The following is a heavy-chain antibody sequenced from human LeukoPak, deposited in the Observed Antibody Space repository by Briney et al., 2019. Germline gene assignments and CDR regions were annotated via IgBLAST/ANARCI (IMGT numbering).Heavy chain of an antibody. CDR3: VSAYCGGDCYHSLLTD. CDR2: IYHSGSS. Sequence: SETLSLTCAVSGVSVGTGGYSWNWVRQPPGKGLEWIGYIYHSGSSFYNPSLKSRLTITMDRSKNQFSLKLSSVTAADTAVYYCVSAYCGGDCYHSLLTDWGQGALVTVSS. CDR1: GVSVGTGGYS. J-gene: IGHJ4*02. D-gene: IGHD2-21*02. V-gene: IGHV4-30-2*01.